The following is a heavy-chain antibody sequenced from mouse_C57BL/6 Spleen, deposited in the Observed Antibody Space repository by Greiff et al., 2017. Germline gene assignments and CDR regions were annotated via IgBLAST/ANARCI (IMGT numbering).Heavy chain of an antibody. CDR1: GYTFTSYW. V-gene: IGHV1-72*01. J-gene: IGHJ4*01. CDR2: IDPNSGGT. Sequence: QVQLKQPGAELVKPGASVQLSCKASGYTFTSYWMHWVKQRPGRGLEWIGRIDPNSGGTKYNEKFKSKATLTVDKPASTAYMQLSSLTSEDSAVYYGARPYYDNVYALDYWGQGTSLTVSS. CDR3: ARPYYDNVYALDY. D-gene: IGHD2-10*01.